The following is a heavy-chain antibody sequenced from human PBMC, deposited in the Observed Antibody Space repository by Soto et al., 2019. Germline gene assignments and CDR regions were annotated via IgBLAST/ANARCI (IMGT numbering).Heavy chain of an antibody. V-gene: IGHV3-20*04. CDR3: AKSYYDSSGYYLYYFDY. D-gene: IGHD3-22*01. J-gene: IGHJ4*02. CDR2: INWNGGST. Sequence: DVQLVESGGGVVRPGGSLRLSCAASGFTFDDYGMSWVRQAPGKGLEWVSGINWNGGSTGYADSVKGRFTISRDNAKNSLYLQMNSLRAEDTALYYCAKSYYDSSGYYLYYFDYWGQGTLVTVSS. CDR1: GFTFDDYG.